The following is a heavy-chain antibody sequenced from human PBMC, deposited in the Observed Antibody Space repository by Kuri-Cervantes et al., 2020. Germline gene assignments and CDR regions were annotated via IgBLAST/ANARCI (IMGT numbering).Heavy chain of an antibody. D-gene: IGHD6-19*01. CDR2: ISSSGSTI. J-gene: IGHJ4*02. Sequence: GESLKISCAASGFTFSDYYMSWIRQAPGKGLEWVSYISSSGSTIYYADSVKGRFTISRDNAKNSLYLQMNSLRAEDTAVYFCARGGYSTGLTGDLFDHWGQGTLVTVSS. CDR1: GFTFSDYY. CDR3: ARGGYSTGLTGDLFDH. V-gene: IGHV3-11*04.